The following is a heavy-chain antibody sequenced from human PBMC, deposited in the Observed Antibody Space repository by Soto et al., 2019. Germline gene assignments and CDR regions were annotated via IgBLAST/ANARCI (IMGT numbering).Heavy chain of an antibody. D-gene: IGHD2-15*01. CDR3: ARVQKVAETHYYYYSMDV. V-gene: IGHV1-18*01. CDR1: GYTFTTYG. Sequence: QVQLVQSGAEVKKPGASVKVSCKASGYTFTTYGINWVRQAPGQGLEWMGWISTYNGNTKYSQKLQDRVTMTTDTSTSTTYMELKSLRSDDTAVYYCARVQKVAETHYYYYSMDVWGTGTTVTVSS. J-gene: IGHJ6*03. CDR2: ISTYNGNT.